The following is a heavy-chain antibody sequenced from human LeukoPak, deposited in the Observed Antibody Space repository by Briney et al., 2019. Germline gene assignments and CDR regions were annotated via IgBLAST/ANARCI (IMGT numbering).Heavy chain of an antibody. CDR1: GFTFSSYA. CDR2: ISGSGGST. V-gene: IGHV3-23*01. J-gene: IGHJ5*02. CDR3: AVFDMTVVDITP. Sequence: PGGSLRLSCAASGFTFSSYAMSWVRQAPRKGLEWVSAISGSGGSTYYADSVKGRFTISRDNSKNTLYLQMNSLRAEDTAVYYCAVFDMTVVDITPWGQGTLVTVSS. D-gene: IGHD3-22*01.